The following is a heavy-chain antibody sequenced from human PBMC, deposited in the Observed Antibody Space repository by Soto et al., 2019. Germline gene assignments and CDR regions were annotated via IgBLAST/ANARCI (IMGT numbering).Heavy chain of an antibody. D-gene: IGHD6-19*01. CDR1: GFTFSSYA. CDR2: ISGSGGST. V-gene: IGHV3-23*01. Sequence: GGSLRLSCAASGFTFSSYAMSWVRQAPGKGLEWVSAISGSGGSTYYADSVKGRFTISRDNSKNTLYLQMNSLRAEDTAVYYCAKVKGGSGWYGNYYYYYGMDVWGQGTTVTVSS. CDR3: AKVKGGSGWYGNYYYYYGMDV. J-gene: IGHJ6*02.